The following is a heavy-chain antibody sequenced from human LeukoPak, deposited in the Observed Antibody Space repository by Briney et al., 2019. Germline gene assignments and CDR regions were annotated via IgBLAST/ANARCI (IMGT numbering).Heavy chain of an antibody. J-gene: IGHJ2*01. Sequence: GGSLRLSCAASGFTFTSYAMSWIRQAPGKGLDWVSAISGGGEDTYYADSVKGRFTISRDNSKNMLYLQMNSLRAEDTAIYYCAKPRAMTTGVGRYFDLWGRGTLVTVSS. D-gene: IGHD1-1*01. CDR1: GFTFTSYA. CDR2: ISGGGEDT. V-gene: IGHV3-23*01. CDR3: AKPRAMTTGVGRYFDL.